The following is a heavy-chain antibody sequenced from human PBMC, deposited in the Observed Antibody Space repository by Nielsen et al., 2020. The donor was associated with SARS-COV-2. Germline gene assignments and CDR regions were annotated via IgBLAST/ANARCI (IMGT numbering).Heavy chain of an antibody. CDR1: GFTFSSYG. V-gene: IGHV3-74*01. J-gene: IGHJ3*02. CDR2: IMSDGSKT. Sequence: GESLKISCAASGFTFSSYGMHWVRQAPGKGLVWVSRIMSDGSKTSYADSVKGRFTLSRGNAKNTLYLEMNSLRAEDTAVYYCARADYSDTSGAFDIWGQGTMVTVSS. CDR3: ARADYSDTSGAFDI. D-gene: IGHD3-22*01.